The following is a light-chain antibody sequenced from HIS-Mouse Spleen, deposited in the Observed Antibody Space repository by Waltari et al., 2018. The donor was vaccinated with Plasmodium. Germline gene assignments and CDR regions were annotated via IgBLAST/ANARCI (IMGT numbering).Light chain of an antibody. J-gene: IGKJ3*01. CDR3: QQYDNLPPLFT. V-gene: IGKV1-33*01. CDR1: QDISNY. CDR2: VAS. Sequence: DIQMTQSPSSLSASVGDRVTITCQASQDISNYLNWYQQKPGKAPKLLIYVASNLETGVPSRFSGSGSGTDFTFTISSLQPEDSATYYCQQYDNLPPLFTFGPGTKVDIK.